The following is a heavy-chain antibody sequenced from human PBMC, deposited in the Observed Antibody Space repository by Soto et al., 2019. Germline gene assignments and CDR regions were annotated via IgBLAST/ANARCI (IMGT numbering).Heavy chain of an antibody. CDR2: ISSSSSTI. D-gene: IGHD3-3*01. CDR3: ARVIWSGHLTSDL. Sequence: VQVVESGGGLVQPGGSLRLSCAASGFTFSSNSMNWVRQAPGKGLAWISYISSSSSTIYADSVKGRFTISRDNAKNSLYLQMNSLRDEDTAVYYCARVIWSGHLTSDLWGQGTLVTVSS. J-gene: IGHJ5*02. CDR1: GFTFSSNS. V-gene: IGHV3-48*02.